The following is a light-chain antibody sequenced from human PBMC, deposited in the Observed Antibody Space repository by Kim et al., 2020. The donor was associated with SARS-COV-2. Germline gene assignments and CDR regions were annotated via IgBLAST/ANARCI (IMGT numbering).Light chain of an antibody. CDR2: ATS. J-gene: IGKJ4*01. V-gene: IGKV1-12*01. Sequence: DIQMTQSPSSVSASVGDRVTITCRASQGIKSYLAWYQQTPGKAPKLLIYATSILQSGVSSRFSGSGSGTDFALTISSLQPEDFVIYYCQQAFSFPLTFGGGTKVDIK. CDR3: QQAFSFPLT. CDR1: QGIKSY.